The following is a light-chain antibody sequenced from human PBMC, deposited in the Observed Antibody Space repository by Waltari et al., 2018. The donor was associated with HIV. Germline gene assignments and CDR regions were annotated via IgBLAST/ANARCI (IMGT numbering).Light chain of an antibody. Sequence: TQSTWAVSAYVGDRVTLTCRATQGISTWLAWYQQKPGKGPKLLISGASNLEPGVPSRFSGSGSGTSFSLTITSLQADDFAIYYCQQTNSFPFTFGQGTRLEIK. V-gene: IGKV1-12*01. CDR1: QGISTW. CDR2: GAS. CDR3: QQTNSFPFT. J-gene: IGKJ5*01.